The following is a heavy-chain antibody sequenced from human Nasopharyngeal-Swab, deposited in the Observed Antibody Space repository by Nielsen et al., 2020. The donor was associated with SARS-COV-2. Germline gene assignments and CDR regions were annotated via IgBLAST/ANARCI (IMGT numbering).Heavy chain of an antibody. D-gene: IGHD3-16*01. CDR3: ARGVVGDPQHIDY. J-gene: IGHJ4*02. V-gene: IGHV4-38-2*02. CDR2: KYPSGTT. Sequence: SETLSLTYTVSGHSISSDYNWGWIRQPPGKGLEWIGTKYPSGTTYYNPSLKSRVTISVDTSKNQFSLKLSSVTAADTAVYYCARGVVGDPQHIDYWGQGTLVTVSS. CDR1: GHSISSDYN.